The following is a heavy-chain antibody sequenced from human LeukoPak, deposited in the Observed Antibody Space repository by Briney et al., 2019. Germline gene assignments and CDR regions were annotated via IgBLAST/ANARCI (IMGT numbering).Heavy chain of an antibody. CDR3: AVGTYGDYWVSSGDN. Sequence: GGYLRLSCVASAFTFSYYYMSGIRQAPGKGLEWVSYISSDGSYTKYADSVKGRFTISRDNAKNSLYLQMNSLRAEDTAIYYCAVGTYGDYWVSSGDNRGQGTLVTVSS. CDR1: AFTFSYYY. V-gene: IGHV3-11*03. CDR2: ISSDGSYT. J-gene: IGHJ1*01. D-gene: IGHD4-17*01.